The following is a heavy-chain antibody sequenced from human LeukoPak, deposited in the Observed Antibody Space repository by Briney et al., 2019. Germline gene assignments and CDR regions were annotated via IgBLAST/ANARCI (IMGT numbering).Heavy chain of an antibody. J-gene: IGHJ4*02. Sequence: GGSLRLSCAASGFTFSSYAMHWVRQAPGKGLEWVAVISYDGSNKYYADSVKGRFTISRDNSKNTLYLQMNSLGAEDTAVYYCARDRGSSWQYDYWGQGTLVTVSS. CDR3: ARDRGSSWQYDY. CDR2: ISYDGSNK. CDR1: GFTFSSYA. D-gene: IGHD6-13*01. V-gene: IGHV3-30-3*01.